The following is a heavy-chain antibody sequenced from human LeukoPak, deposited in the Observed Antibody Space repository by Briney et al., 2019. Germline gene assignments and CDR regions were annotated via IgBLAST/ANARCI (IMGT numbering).Heavy chain of an antibody. J-gene: IGHJ4*02. CDR3: APCGGYDFLFEMDS. D-gene: IGHD5-12*01. Sequence: GRSLRLSCAASGFTLEDYSMHWVRQGPGKGLEWVAGINWNGLSTGYADSVKGRFTISGDNAKNSLYLQMNSLRAEDSALYFCAPCGGYDFLFEMDSWGPGTLVTVSS. CDR2: INWNGLST. V-gene: IGHV3-9*01. CDR1: GFTLEDYS.